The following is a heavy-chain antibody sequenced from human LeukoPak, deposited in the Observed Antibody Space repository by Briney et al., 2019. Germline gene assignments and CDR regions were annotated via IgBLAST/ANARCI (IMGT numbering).Heavy chain of an antibody. J-gene: IGHJ4*02. CDR1: GYTFTSYD. CDR2: MNSNSGNT. D-gene: IGHD6-13*01. V-gene: IGHV1-8*01. Sequence: ASVKVSCKASGYTFTSYDINWVRQATGQGLEWMGWMNSNSGNTGYAQKFQGRVTMTRNTSISTAYMELSSLRSEDTAVHYCARAGGRIAAAGTDFDYWGQGTLVTVSS. CDR3: ARAGGRIAAAGTDFDY.